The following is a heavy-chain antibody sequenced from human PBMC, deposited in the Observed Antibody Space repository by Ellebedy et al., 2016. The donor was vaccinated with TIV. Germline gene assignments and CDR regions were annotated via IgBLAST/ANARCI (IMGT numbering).Heavy chain of an antibody. CDR1: GFSFSDSA. CDR2: IRSKANNYET. CDR3: TRHLSSPNTAVEAPPFDY. V-gene: IGHV3-73*01. J-gene: IGHJ4*02. D-gene: IGHD4-23*01. Sequence: GESLKISCAASGFSFSDSAIRWVRRASGKGLEWVGRIRSKANNYETVYAASVKGRFTVFRDDSKDTASLQMDSLKAEDTAVYYCTRHLSSPNTAVEAPPFDYWGQGTLVTVSS.